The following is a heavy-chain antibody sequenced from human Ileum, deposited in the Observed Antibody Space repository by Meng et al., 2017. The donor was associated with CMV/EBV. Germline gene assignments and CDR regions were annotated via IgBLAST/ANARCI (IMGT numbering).Heavy chain of an antibody. J-gene: IGHJ4*02. CDR3: ARGPSGSNYFSGDY. D-gene: IGHD2/OR15-2a*01. CDR2: ISGSGGHI. V-gene: IGHV3-21*01. Sequence: GESLKISCAASGFTFSGFNMNWVRQAPGKGLEWVSSISGSGGHIFYADSVKGRFTTSRDNAKNSLYLQMSSLRADDTAVYYCARGPSGSNYFSGDYWGQGILVTVSS. CDR1: GFTFSGFN.